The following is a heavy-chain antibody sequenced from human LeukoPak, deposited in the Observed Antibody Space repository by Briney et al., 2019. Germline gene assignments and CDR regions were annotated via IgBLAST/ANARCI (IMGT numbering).Heavy chain of an antibody. D-gene: IGHD5-24*01. J-gene: IGHJ4*02. CDR3: AKGGGMGWLQQYYFDY. CDR2: ISWNSGNK. Sequence: GGSLRLSCAASGFTFDDYAMHWVRQAPGKGLEWVSGISWNSGNKGYADSVKGRFTISRDNAKNSLFLQMNSLRAEDMALYYCAKGGGMGWLQQYYFDYWGQGTRVTVSS. CDR1: GFTFDDYA. V-gene: IGHV3-9*03.